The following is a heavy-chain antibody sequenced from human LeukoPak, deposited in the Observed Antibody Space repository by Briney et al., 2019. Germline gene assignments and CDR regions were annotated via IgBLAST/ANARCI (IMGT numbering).Heavy chain of an antibody. V-gene: IGHV3-48*01. CDR3: ARDKDWAFDY. D-gene: IGHD3-9*01. CDR2: ISYSGSNM. J-gene: IGHJ4*02. Sequence: GGSLRLSCAASGLTFNSYTMNWVRQAPGKGLEWVSFISYSGSNMYYADSVKGRFTISRDNAKSSLYLQMDSLRADDTAVYYCARDKDWAFDYWGQGTLVTVSS. CDR1: GLTFNSYT.